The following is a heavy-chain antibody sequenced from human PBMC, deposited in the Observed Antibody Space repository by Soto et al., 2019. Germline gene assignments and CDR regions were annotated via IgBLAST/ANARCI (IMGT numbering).Heavy chain of an antibody. CDR3: ARAEGTRVVFGYYYFGMDV. V-gene: IGHV4-34*01. CDR1: GGSFSGYY. J-gene: IGHJ6*02. D-gene: IGHD2-2*01. CDR2: INHSGST. Sequence: QVQLQQWGAGLLKPSETLSLTCAVYGGSFSGYYWSWIRQPPGKGLEWIGEINHSGSTNYNPSLKSRVTISVDTSKNQYSLKLRSVTAADTAVYYCARAEGTRVVFGYYYFGMDVWGQGTTVTVSS.